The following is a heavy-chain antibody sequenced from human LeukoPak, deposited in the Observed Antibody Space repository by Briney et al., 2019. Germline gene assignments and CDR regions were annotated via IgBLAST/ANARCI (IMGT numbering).Heavy chain of an antibody. CDR3: ARDLSYSSSWYYCYYMDV. V-gene: IGHV3-23*01. Sequence: GGSLRLSCAASGFTFSSYAMSWVRQAPGKGLEWVSAISGSGGSTYYADSVKGRFTISRDNAKNSLYLQMNSLRAEDTAVYYCARDLSYSSSWYYCYYMDVWGKGTTVTVSS. D-gene: IGHD6-13*01. CDR2: ISGSGGST. CDR1: GFTFSSYA. J-gene: IGHJ6*03.